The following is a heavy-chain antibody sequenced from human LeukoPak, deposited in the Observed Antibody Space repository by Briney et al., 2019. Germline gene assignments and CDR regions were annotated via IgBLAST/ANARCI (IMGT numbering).Heavy chain of an antibody. V-gene: IGHV4-34*01. CDR3: ARGITMVRGVNDY. D-gene: IGHD3-10*01. J-gene: IGHJ4*02. CDR2: INHSGRT. CDR1: GGSFSGYY. Sequence: SETLSLTCAVYGGSFSGYYWSWIRQPPGKGLEWIGEINHSGRTNYNPSLKSRVTISVDTPKNQFSLKLSSVTAADTAVYYCARGITMVRGVNDYWGQGTLVTVSS.